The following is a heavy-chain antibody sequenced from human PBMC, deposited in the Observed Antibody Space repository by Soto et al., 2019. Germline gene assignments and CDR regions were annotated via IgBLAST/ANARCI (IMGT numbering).Heavy chain of an antibody. CDR3: ARELSGYKYGPGEVY. CDR1: GGSIISGDYY. CDR2: IFYSGDT. V-gene: IGHV4-30-4*01. J-gene: IGHJ4*02. Sequence: SETLSLTCTVSGGSIISGDYYWNWIRQPPGKGLEWIGYIFYSGDTYYNPSLKSRVIISMDTSQNQFSLKLNSVTAADTAVYYCARELSGYKYGPGEVYWGQGTLVTVSS. D-gene: IGHD5-18*01.